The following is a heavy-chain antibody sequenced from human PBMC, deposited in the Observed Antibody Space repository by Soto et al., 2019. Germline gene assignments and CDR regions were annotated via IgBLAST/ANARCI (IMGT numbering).Heavy chain of an antibody. D-gene: IGHD4-17*01. CDR2: IYWDDVK. J-gene: IGHJ4*02. CDR1: GFSLSTGGVG. CDR3: ARKGSGDYALDY. V-gene: IGHV2-5*02. Sequence: QITLKESGPTLVKPTQTLTLTCTLSGFSLSTGGVGVGWIRQSPGKALEWLAVIYWDDVKHYSPSLERRLTSTKDTSESEVVLTMTNMDPVDTATYYCARKGSGDYALDYWGQGILVTVSS.